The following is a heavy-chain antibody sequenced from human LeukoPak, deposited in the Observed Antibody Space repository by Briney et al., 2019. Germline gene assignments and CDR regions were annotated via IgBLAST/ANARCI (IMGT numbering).Heavy chain of an antibody. CDR2: IFRVGST. J-gene: IGHJ4*02. V-gene: IGHV4-38-2*01. D-gene: IGHD3-3*01. CDR1: GYSISIAYY. Sequence: PSETLSLTCAVSGYSISIAYYWGWIRQPPGKGLEWIGRIFRVGSTSYNPSLMSRLTMSMDTSKSKFSLQITLVTPADTAVCYFXXXDSRGSGSTQLEYWGQGILVTISS. CDR3: XXXDSRGSGSTQLEY.